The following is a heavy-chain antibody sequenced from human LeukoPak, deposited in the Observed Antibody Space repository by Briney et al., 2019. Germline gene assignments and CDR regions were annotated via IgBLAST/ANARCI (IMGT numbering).Heavy chain of an antibody. CDR2: IIPIIGTT. V-gene: IGHV1-69*05. CDR1: GGTFSSYA. J-gene: IGHJ4*02. CDR3: ARTMVRGVIVGFDY. Sequence: SVKVSCKASGGTFSSYAISWVRQAPGQGLEWMGGIIPIIGTTNYAQKFQGRVTITTDESQSTAYMELSSLRSMDTDVYYCARTMVRGVIVGFDYWGQGTLVTVSS. D-gene: IGHD3-10*01.